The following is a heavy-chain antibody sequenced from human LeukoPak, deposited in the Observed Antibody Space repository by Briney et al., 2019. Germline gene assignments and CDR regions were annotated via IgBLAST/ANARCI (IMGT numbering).Heavy chain of an antibody. CDR3: ARDHSEGGETTDAFDI. D-gene: IGHD2-21*01. Sequence: ASVKVACKASGGTFSSYAIGWVRQAPGQGLEWMGGIIPIFGTANYAQKFQGRVTITADRSTSTAYMELSSLRSEDTAVYYCARDHSEGGETTDAFDIWGQGTMVTVSS. CDR2: IIPIFGTA. V-gene: IGHV1-69*06. CDR1: GGTFSSYA. J-gene: IGHJ3*02.